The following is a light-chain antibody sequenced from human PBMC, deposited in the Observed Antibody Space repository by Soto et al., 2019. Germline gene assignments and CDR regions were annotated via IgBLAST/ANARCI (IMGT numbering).Light chain of an antibody. V-gene: IGLV1-44*01. CDR3: ATWDDSLYV. Sequence: QSVLTQPPSASGTPGQRVTISCSGGSSDIGSNTVSWYQQLPGTAPKFLIYNNDQRPPGVPERFSGSKSGTSASLAISGLQSEDEADYYCATWDDSLYVFGTGTKVTVL. CDR1: SSDIGSNT. J-gene: IGLJ1*01. CDR2: NND.